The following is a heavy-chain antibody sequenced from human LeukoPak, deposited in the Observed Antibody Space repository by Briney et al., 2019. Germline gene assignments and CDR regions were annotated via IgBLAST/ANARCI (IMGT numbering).Heavy chain of an antibody. J-gene: IGHJ4*02. D-gene: IGHD3-3*02. Sequence: GASVNDSFKASGYTFTDYYMHWVRPATGQGLEGMGWINSNSCGSNYAQRFQGRVTKTRDTSINTIYMYLSRLRSDDKAVYECARDSDIRGSTLFDKWGQGTLVTVSS. CDR3: ARDSDIRGSTLFDK. CDR2: INSNSCGS. V-gene: IGHV1-2*02. CDR1: GYTFTDYY.